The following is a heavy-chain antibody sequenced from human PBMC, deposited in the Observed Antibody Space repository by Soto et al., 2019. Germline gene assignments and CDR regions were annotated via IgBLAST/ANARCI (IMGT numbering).Heavy chain of an antibody. CDR2: INTANGNT. CDR3: AGDRMGFWQPIDEPSMDV. J-gene: IGHJ6*02. CDR1: GYTFMTYT. V-gene: IGHV1-3*04. D-gene: IGHD3-3*01. Sequence: QVQLVQSGAEVKKPGASVKVSCQASGYTFMTYTIHWVRQAPGQRLEWMGWINTANGNTKYSQKMQGRVTISRDTSASTVYMEVSSLTSEDTAVYYCAGDRMGFWQPIDEPSMDVWGQGTSVIVS.